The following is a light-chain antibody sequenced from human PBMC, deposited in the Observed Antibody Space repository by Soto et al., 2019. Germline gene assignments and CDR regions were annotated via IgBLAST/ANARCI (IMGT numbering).Light chain of an antibody. CDR1: SSNIGNNY. Sequence: HSVLTQPPSVSAAPGQKVTISCSGSSSNIGNNYVSWYQQLPGTAPKLLIYDNNKRPSGIPDRFSDSKSGTSATLGITGLQTGDEADYYCGTWDSSLSAYVFGTGTKLTVL. CDR2: DNN. V-gene: IGLV1-51*01. J-gene: IGLJ1*01. CDR3: GTWDSSLSAYV.